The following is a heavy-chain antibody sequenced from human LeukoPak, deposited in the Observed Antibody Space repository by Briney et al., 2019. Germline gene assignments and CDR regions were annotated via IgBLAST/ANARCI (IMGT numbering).Heavy chain of an antibody. CDR1: GYTFTSYG. J-gene: IGHJ6*03. Sequence: GASVKVSCKASGYTFTSYGISSVRQAPGQGLEWMGWISAYNGNTNYAQKLQGRVTMTTDTSTSTAYMELRSLRSDDTAVYYCARVGYCSSTSCHKDYYYYYYMDVWGKGTTVTVSS. CDR3: ARVGYCSSTSCHKDYYYYYYMDV. CDR2: ISAYNGNT. D-gene: IGHD2-2*01. V-gene: IGHV1-18*01.